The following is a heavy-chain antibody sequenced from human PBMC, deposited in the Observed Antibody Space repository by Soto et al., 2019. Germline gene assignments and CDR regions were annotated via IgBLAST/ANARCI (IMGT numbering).Heavy chain of an antibody. CDR2: MNPNSGNT. D-gene: IGHD5-18*01. V-gene: IGHV1-8*01. CDR1: GYTFTSYD. Sequence: QVQLVQSGAEVKKPGASVKVSCKASGYTFTSYDINWVRQATGQGLEWMGWMNPNSGNTGYAQKFQGRVTMTRNTSVRTAYMGLSSLRSEDTAVYYCARVDLGYSYGDFDDWGQGTLVTVSS. J-gene: IGHJ4*02. CDR3: ARVDLGYSYGDFDD.